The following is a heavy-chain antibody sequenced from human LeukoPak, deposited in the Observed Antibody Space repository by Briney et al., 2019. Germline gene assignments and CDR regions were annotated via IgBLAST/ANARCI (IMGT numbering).Heavy chain of an antibody. V-gene: IGHV6-1*01. J-gene: IGHJ4*02. Sequence: SQTLSLTCAISGDSVSSNSATWTWIRQSPSRGLEWLGRTYYRSKWYNDYAVSVKSRITINPDTSRNQFSLQLNSVTPEDTAVYYRTRGSSSNSWYFDYWGQGTLVTVSS. CDR1: GDSVSSNSAT. D-gene: IGHD6-13*01. CDR3: TRGSSSNSWYFDY. CDR2: TYYRSKWYN.